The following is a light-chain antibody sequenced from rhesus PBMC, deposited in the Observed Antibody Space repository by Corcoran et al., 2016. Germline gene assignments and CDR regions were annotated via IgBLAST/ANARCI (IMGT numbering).Light chain of an antibody. J-gene: IGKJ1*01. CDR1: QGISSW. Sequence: DIQMTQSPSSLSAFLGDRVTLTCRASQGISSWLAWYQQKPGKAPKLLIYKASSLQSGVSSRFSGSGSVTDFTLTISSLQPEDFGTYYGPSYPSATWTFGQGTKVAIK. V-gene: IGKV1-21*01. CDR3: PSYPSATWT. CDR2: KAS.